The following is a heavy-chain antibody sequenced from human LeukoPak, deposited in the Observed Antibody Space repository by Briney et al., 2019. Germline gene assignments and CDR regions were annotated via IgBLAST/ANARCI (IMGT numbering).Heavy chain of an antibody. D-gene: IGHD3-10*01. J-gene: IGHJ4*02. V-gene: IGHV3-48*03. CDR3: ARAPQALWLGIDY. Sequence: QPGGSLRLTCAASGFTFSNYEMMWVRQAPGKGLEWLSYISSSGSIVKYADSVKGRFTISRDNAKNSLYLQMNSLRTEDTAVYYCARAPQALWLGIDYWGQGTLVTVSS. CDR1: GFTFSNYE. CDR2: ISSSGSIV.